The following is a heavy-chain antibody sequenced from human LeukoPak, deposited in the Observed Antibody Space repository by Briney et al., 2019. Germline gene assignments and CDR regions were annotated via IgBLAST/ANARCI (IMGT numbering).Heavy chain of an antibody. CDR1: GGSISSYY. Sequence: WETLSLTCTVSGGSISSYYWSGIRQPAGKGLEWIGRIYTSGSTNCNPSLKGRVTMSVDTSKNKLALQLSSVTAADTAVYYCAREGRDGYNRRKYFDYWGQGTLVTVSS. J-gene: IGHJ4*02. CDR3: AREGRDGYNRRKYFDY. CDR2: IYTSGST. V-gene: IGHV4-4*07. D-gene: IGHD5-24*01.